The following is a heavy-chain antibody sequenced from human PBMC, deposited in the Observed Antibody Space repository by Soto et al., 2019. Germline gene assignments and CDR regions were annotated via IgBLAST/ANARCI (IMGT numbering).Heavy chain of an antibody. Sequence: HLQESGPGLVEPSETLSLTCVVSGGSSSSRSDQWDWIRQSPGKGLEWIGSIYYSGSVLYNPSLESRVTMSGDTSKNQVSLKVRSVTAADTAVYSCAMRLGGRYFGNWFDPWGQGILVTVS. CDR2: IYYSGSV. CDR3: AMRLGGRYFGNWFDP. J-gene: IGHJ5*02. V-gene: IGHV4-39*01. CDR1: GGSSSSRSDQ. D-gene: IGHD2-21*01.